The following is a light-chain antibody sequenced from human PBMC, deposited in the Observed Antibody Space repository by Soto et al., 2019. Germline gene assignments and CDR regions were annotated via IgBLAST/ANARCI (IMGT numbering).Light chain of an antibody. CDR1: QSVNNNY. V-gene: IGKV3-20*01. Sequence: EIVLTQSPGTLSLSPGERATLSCRASQSVNNNYLAWYHQKPGQAPRLLIYGASSRATGIPDRFSGSGSGTDFTLTISRLEPEDFAVYYCQQYGSLVTFGGGTKVEIK. J-gene: IGKJ4*01. CDR3: QQYGSLVT. CDR2: GAS.